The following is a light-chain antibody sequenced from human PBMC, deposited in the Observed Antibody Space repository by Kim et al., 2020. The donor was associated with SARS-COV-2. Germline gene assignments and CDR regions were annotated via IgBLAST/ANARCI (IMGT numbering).Light chain of an antibody. CDR3: GTWDSSLSAVV. CDR2: DNN. Sequence: GQERATSCPGGGSNIGKNEVSWNQQLPGTAPNLLIYDNNKRPSGIPYRFSGSKSGTSATLGITGLQTGDEADYYCGTWDSSLSAVVFGGGTQLTVL. V-gene: IGLV1-51*01. CDR1: GSNIGKNE. J-gene: IGLJ2*01.